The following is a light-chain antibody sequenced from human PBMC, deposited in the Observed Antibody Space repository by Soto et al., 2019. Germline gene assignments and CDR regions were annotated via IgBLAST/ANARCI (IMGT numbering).Light chain of an antibody. CDR2: EAS. CDR1: QSVSGTY. Sequence: VLTQFTETLSFSPGERATLSCRASQSVSGTYLTWYQHKHGQAXRVLIYEASRRATGIPDRFSGSGSGTDLSITISRLQPEDCEVYYCQHYDCLRWTFGQGTKVDIK. V-gene: IGKV3-20*01. J-gene: IGKJ1*01. CDR3: QHYDCLRWT.